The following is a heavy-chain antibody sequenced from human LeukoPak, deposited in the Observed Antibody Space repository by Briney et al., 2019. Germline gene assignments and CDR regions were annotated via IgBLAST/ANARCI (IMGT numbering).Heavy chain of an antibody. J-gene: IGHJ4*02. Sequence: PSETLSLTCTVSGGSVSSGSYYWSWIRQPPGKGLEWIGYIYYSGSTNYNPSLKSRVTISVDTSKNQFSLKLRSVTAADTAVYYCATMYSGSWSYFDYWGQGTLVTVSS. V-gene: IGHV4-61*01. CDR3: ATMYSGSWSYFDY. D-gene: IGHD6-13*01. CDR2: IYYSGST. CDR1: GGSVSSGSYY.